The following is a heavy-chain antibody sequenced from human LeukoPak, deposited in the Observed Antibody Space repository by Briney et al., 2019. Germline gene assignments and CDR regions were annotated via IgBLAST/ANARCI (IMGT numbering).Heavy chain of an antibody. D-gene: IGHD5-18*01. Sequence: ASVKVSCKASGYTFTSYGISWVRQAPGQGLEWMGWISAYNGNTNYAQKLQGRVTMTTDTSTSTAYMELRSLRSDDTAVYYCAREKRGYSYGYLDYWGQGILVTVSS. CDR3: AREKRGYSYGYLDY. V-gene: IGHV1-18*04. J-gene: IGHJ4*02. CDR2: ISAYNGNT. CDR1: GYTFTSYG.